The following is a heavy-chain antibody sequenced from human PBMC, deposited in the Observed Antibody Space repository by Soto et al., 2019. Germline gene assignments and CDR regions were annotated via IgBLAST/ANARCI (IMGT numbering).Heavy chain of an antibody. Sequence: QDQLVQSGAEVKKPVSSVKVSCKASGGTFSSHTFSWVRQAPGQGLEWMGRIIPALGTATYAQKFQGRVTITADESATTFYMELNSLRSEDTAVYYCAGPDFGDYWYFDLWGRGTLVTVSS. J-gene: IGHJ2*01. CDR3: AGPDFGDYWYFDL. CDR2: IIPALGTA. D-gene: IGHD4-17*01. V-gene: IGHV1-69*08. CDR1: GGTFSSHT.